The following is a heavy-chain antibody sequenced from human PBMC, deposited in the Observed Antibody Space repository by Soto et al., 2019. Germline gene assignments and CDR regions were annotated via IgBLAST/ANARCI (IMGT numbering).Heavy chain of an antibody. CDR2: IVPNVGTV. V-gene: IGHV1-69*06. CDR3: ARRDTSGFLRYFDN. J-gene: IGHJ4*02. D-gene: IGHD3-3*01. CDR1: GGTFSSFINYP. Sequence: ASVKVSCKSSGGTFSSFINYPINWVRQAPGQGLEWMGGIVPNVGTVNYAQKFRGKVTITADKSTGTAYMELSSLRSEDTALYYCARRDTSGFLRYFDNWGQGTQVA.